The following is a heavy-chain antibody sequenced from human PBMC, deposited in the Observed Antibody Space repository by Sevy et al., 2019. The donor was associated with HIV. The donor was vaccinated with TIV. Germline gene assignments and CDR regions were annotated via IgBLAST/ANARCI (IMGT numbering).Heavy chain of an antibody. CDR2: ISPNGATS. D-gene: IGHD6-19*01. V-gene: IGHV3-23*01. Sequence: GGSLRLSCEVSGFTFGYFAMSWVRQAPGKGLEWVSGISPNGATSHYASSVRGRFTISRDNSKNRRYLQMSSLRAEDTAQYYGAKDTSGWYDALDQWGQGTLVTVSS. CDR3: AKDTSGWYDALDQ. J-gene: IGHJ4*02. CDR1: GFTFGYFA.